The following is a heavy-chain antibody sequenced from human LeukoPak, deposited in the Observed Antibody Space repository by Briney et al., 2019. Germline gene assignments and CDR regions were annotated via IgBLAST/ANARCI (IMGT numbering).Heavy chain of an antibody. J-gene: IGHJ4*02. CDR2: IYTSGST. Sequence: SQTLSLTCTVSGGSISGGSYYWSWIRQPAGKGLEWIGRIYTSGSTNYNPSLKSRVTISVDTSKNQFSLKLSSVTAADTAVYYCASGSSWYYFDYWGQGTLVTVSS. CDR1: GGSISGGSYY. D-gene: IGHD6-13*01. CDR3: ASGSSWYYFDY. V-gene: IGHV4-61*02.